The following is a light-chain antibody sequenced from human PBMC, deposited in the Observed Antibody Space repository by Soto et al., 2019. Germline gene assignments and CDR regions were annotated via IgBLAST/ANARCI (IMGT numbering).Light chain of an antibody. J-gene: IGKJ1*01. CDR1: QSLLHSDGYNY. Sequence: DFVMTQSPLSLPVTPGEPASISCRSSQSLLHSDGYNYFDWYLQKPGQSPQLLIYLGSNRAPGVPDRFSGSLSGTDFTLKISRVEAEDVGVYYCMEALRTWKFGQGTKVEIK. V-gene: IGKV2-28*01. CDR2: LGS. CDR3: MEALRTWK.